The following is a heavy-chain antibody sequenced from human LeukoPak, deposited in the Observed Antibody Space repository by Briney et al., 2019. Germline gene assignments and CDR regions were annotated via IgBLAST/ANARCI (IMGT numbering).Heavy chain of an antibody. Sequence: PSETLSLTCTVSGGSISSYYWSWIRQPPGKGLEWIGYIYYSGSTNYNPSLKSRVTISVDTSKNQFSLKLSSVTAADTAVYYCARLTLEGEYYFDYWGQGTLVTVSS. D-gene: IGHD3-3*01. CDR1: GGSISSYY. V-gene: IGHV4-59*08. J-gene: IGHJ4*02. CDR3: ARLTLEGEYYFDY. CDR2: IYYSGST.